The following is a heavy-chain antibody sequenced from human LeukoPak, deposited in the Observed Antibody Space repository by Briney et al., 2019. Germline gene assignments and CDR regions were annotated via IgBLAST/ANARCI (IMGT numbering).Heavy chain of an antibody. Sequence: SETLSLTCAVYGGSFSGYYWSWIRQPPGKGLEWIGEINHSGSTNYNPSLKSRVTISVDTSKNQFSLKLSSVTAADTAVYYCARGEITSGWYWFDPWGQGTLATVSS. V-gene: IGHV4-34*01. CDR3: ARGEITSGWYWFDP. D-gene: IGHD6-19*01. CDR2: INHSGST. J-gene: IGHJ5*02. CDR1: GGSFSGYY.